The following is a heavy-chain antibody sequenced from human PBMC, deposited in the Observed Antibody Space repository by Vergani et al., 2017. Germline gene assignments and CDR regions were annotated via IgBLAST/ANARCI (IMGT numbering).Heavy chain of an antibody. V-gene: IGHV1-2*04. CDR3: ARYKTLTGDVWSAFDI. CDR2: INPNSGGT. J-gene: IGHJ3*02. Sequence: QVQLVQSGAEVKKPGSSVKVSCKASGGPFSSYALSRVRQASGQGLEWMGWINPNSGGTNYAQKFQGWVTMTRDTSISTAYMELSRLRADDTAVYYCARYKTLTGDVWSAFDIWGQGTMVTVSS. D-gene: IGHD7-27*01. CDR1: GGPFSSYA.